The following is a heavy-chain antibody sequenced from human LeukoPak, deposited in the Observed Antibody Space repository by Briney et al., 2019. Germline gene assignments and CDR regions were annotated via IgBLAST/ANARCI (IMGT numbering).Heavy chain of an antibody. J-gene: IGHJ4*02. Sequence: SETLSLTCTVSGGSISGSSLYWSWIRQTPGKGLEWIGSIYYSGTTYYSPSLKSRVTISVDTSKNQFSLRLTSVTAADTAIYYCASLLLQDGDAHWGQGILVTVSS. CDR2: IYYSGTT. V-gene: IGHV4-39*01. D-gene: IGHD4-17*01. CDR3: ASLLLQDGDAH. CDR1: GGSISGSSLY.